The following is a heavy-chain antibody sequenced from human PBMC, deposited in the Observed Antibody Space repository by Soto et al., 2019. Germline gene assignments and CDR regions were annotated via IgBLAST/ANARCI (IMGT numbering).Heavy chain of an antibody. CDR3: AKADEVPPWRGYFTY. J-gene: IGHJ4*02. CDR1: GFTFSNYA. CDR2: ISGSGTNT. Sequence: EVHLLESGGGLVQPGGSLRLSCAASGFTFSNYAMTWVRQAPGKGLEWVSGISGSGTNTNYADFVKGRFTISRDNSNNTPSLQINSLRSEDTAVYYCAKADEVPPWRGYFTYWGQGARVTVSS. V-gene: IGHV3-23*01. D-gene: IGHD1-1*01.